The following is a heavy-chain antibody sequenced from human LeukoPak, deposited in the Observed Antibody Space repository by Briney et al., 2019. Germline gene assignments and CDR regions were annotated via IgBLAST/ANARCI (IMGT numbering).Heavy chain of an antibody. CDR2: IYTSGSS. CDR1: GGSISSYY. CDR3: ARDIVRSWSGYYSDWFDL. D-gene: IGHD3-3*01. V-gene: IGHV4-4*07. J-gene: IGHJ5*02. Sequence: SETLFLTCTVSGGSISSYYRSWIRQPAGKGLEWIGRIYTSGSSNYNPSLESRVSMSVDTSKQQLSLKLSSVTAADTAVYYCARDIVRSWSGYYSDWFDLWGQGTLVSVSS.